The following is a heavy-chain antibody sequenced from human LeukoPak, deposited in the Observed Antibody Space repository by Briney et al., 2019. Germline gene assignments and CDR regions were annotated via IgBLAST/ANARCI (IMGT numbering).Heavy chain of an antibody. Sequence: ASVKVSCKASGGTFSSYAISWVRQAPAQGLEWMGRIIPILGIANYAQKFQGRVTITADKSTGTAYMELSSLRSEDTAVYYCARDRPGLRFLEYYYYGMDVWGQGTTVTVSS. V-gene: IGHV1-69*04. CDR3: ARDRPGLRFLEYYYYGMDV. D-gene: IGHD3-3*01. CDR1: GGTFSSYA. J-gene: IGHJ6*02. CDR2: IIPILGIA.